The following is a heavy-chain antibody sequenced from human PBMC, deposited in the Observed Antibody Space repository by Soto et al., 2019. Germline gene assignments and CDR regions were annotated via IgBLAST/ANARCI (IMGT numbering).Heavy chain of an antibody. CDR1: GFGLSTYA. CDR2: ISAIIGNT. J-gene: IGHJ4*02. Sequence: ELQLLESGGAFVQPGGSLRLSCPASGFGLSTYAINRVRQAQGKGLESVSIISAIIGNTDYAASVKGRFTISGDKSENTVFLQMNRLRAEDTAVYYCALPSCGGDCYSPFDYWGQGALVTVSS. D-gene: IGHD2-21*02. CDR3: ALPSCGGDCYSPFDY. V-gene: IGHV3-23*01.